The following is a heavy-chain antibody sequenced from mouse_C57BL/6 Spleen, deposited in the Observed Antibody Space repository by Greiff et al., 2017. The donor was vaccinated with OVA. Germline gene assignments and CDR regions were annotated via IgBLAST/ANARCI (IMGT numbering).Heavy chain of an antibody. Sequence: VQLQQSGPELVKPGASVKISCKASGYSFTGYYMNWVKQSPEKSLEWIGEINPSTGGTTYNQKFKAKATLTVDKSSSTAYMQLKSLTSEDSAVYYCARRWDWYFDVWGTGTTVTVSS. V-gene: IGHV1-42*01. D-gene: IGHD1-1*02. CDR3: ARRWDWYFDV. CDR1: GYSFTGYY. J-gene: IGHJ1*03. CDR2: INPSTGGT.